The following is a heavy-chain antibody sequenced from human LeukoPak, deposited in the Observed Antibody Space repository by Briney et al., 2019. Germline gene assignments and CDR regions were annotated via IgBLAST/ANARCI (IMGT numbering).Heavy chain of an antibody. D-gene: IGHD2-2*01. J-gene: IGHJ6*04. CDR1: GGTFSSYT. Sequence: SVKLSCTASGGTFSSYTISWVRQAPGQGLEWMGRIIPILGIANYAQKFQGRVTITADKSTSTANMELSSLRSEDTAVYYCALADIVVVPAAMPHYGMDVWGKGTTVTVSS. V-gene: IGHV1-69*02. CDR2: IIPILGIA. CDR3: ALADIVVVPAAMPHYGMDV.